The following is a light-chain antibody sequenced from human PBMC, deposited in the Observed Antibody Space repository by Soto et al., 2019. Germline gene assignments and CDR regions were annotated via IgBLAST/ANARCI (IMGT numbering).Light chain of an antibody. J-gene: IGKJ4*01. Sequence: DIVMTQSPASLAVSLGERATINCKSSQSVLHSDNRNYFAWYQQKPRQPPKLLLYWASTRESGVPDRFSGNGSGTDFTLTISSLQAADVAVYYCQQHYSTPLTFGGGTKVEI. CDR2: WAS. V-gene: IGKV4-1*01. CDR3: QQHYSTPLT. CDR1: QSVLHSDNRNY.